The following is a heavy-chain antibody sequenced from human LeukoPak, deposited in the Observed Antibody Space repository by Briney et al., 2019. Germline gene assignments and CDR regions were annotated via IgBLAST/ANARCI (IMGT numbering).Heavy chain of an antibody. D-gene: IGHD1-26*01. CDR2: LNPNSGGT. J-gene: IGHJ6*02. V-gene: IGHV1-2*06. Sequence: ASVKVSCTASGYTFTFYCMQWVRQAPGQGLEWMGRLNPNSGGTDYARKFQGRVTMTRDTSISTAYMELSRLRSDDTAVYYCARDRVGGSYSDWYNYYGLDVWGQGTTVTVSS. CDR1: GYTFTFYC. CDR3: ARDRVGGSYSDWYNYYGLDV.